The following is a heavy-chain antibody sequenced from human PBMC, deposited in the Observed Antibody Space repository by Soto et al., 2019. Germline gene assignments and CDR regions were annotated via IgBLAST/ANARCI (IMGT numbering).Heavy chain of an antibody. J-gene: IGHJ6*02. V-gene: IGHV3-23*01. D-gene: IGHD3-3*01. Sequence: EVQLLESGGGLVQPGGSLRLSCAASGFIFSKYGMSWVRQAPGKGLEWVSVISGSGSSTYSADSVKGRFTISRDNSKNTLYLQMNSLRAEDTAVYYCAKEVTIFAVGHTKGGMDVWGQGTTVTVSS. CDR3: AKEVTIFAVGHTKGGMDV. CDR1: GFIFSKYG. CDR2: ISGSGSST.